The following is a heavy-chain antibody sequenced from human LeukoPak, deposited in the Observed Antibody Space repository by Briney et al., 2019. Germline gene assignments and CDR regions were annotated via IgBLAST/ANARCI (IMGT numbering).Heavy chain of an antibody. CDR3: ARSPSWYCSSTSCYPDY. D-gene: IGHD2-2*01. V-gene: IGHV4-30-2*01. J-gene: IGHJ4*02. CDR2: IYHSGST. CDR1: GGSISSGGYY. Sequence: PSQTLSLTCTVSGGSISSGGYYWSWIRQPPGKGLEWIGYIYHSGSTNYNPSLKSRVTISVDTSKNQFSLKLSSVTAADTAVYYCARSPSWYCSSTSCYPDYWGQGTLVTVSS.